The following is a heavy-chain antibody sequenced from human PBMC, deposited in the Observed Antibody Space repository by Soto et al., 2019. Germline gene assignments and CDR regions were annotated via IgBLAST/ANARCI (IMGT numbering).Heavy chain of an antibody. J-gene: IGHJ4*02. CDR2: INHSGST. D-gene: IGHD1-26*01. CDR3: ARGRGIVGAIALAY. V-gene: IGHV4-34*01. CDR1: GGSFSGYY. Sequence: PSETLSLTCAVYGGSFSGYYWSWIRQPPGKGLEWIGEINHSGSTNYNPSLKSRVTISVDTSKNQFSLKLSSVTAADTAVYYCARGRGIVGAIALAYWGQGTLVTVYS.